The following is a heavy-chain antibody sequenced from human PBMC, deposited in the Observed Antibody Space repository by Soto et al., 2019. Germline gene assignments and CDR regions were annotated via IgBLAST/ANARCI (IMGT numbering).Heavy chain of an antibody. V-gene: IGHV4-59*01. CDR2: IYYSGST. CDR3: AKNGWSGSAFYI. D-gene: IGHD3-3*01. J-gene: IGHJ3*02. Sequence: SETLSLTCTVSGGSISSYYWSWIRQPPGKGLEWIGYIYYSGSTNYNPSLKSRVTISVDTSKNQFSLKLSSVTAADTAVYYCAKNGWSGSAFYIRGQRTMVTVSS. CDR1: GGSISSYY.